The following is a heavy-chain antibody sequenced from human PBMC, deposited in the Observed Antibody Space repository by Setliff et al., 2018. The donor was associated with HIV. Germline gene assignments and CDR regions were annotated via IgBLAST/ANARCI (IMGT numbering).Heavy chain of an antibody. D-gene: IGHD1-1*01. CDR1: GGSINGYY. V-gene: IGHV4-4*09. J-gene: IGHJ4*02. CDR3: ARRPPLTTGREYYFDF. Sequence: PSETLSLTCTVSGGSINGYYWSWIRQPPGKELEWIGYFYTSGSTNYNPSLKSRVTISIDTSKNQFSLKLNAVTAADTAVYYCARRPPLTTGREYYFDFWGQGTLVTVSS. CDR2: FYTSGST.